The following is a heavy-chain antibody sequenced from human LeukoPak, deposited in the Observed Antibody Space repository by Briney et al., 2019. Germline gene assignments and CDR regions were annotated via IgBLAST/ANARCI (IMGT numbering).Heavy chain of an antibody. V-gene: IGHV4-34*01. D-gene: IGHD6-13*01. J-gene: IGHJ5*02. CDR3: ARDAAAGINWFDP. CDR1: GGSFSGYY. CDR2: INDSGST. Sequence: SETLSLTCAVYGGSFSGYYWSWIRQPPGKGLEWIGEINDSGSTNYNPSLKSRVPISVDTSKNQFSLKLNSTVAAHTAGPYCARDAAAGINWFDPSGQGPLVTVSS.